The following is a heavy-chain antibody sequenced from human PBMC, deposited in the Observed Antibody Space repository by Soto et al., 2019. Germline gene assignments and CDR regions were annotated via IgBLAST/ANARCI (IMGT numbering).Heavy chain of an antibody. V-gene: IGHV1-18*04. J-gene: IGHJ3*02. CDR3: ARVLRGLPSYYYDSSGPRGALDI. D-gene: IGHD3-22*01. Sequence: GGPVKVSCKASGYSFTSYGISWVRQAPGKGLEWMGWIRAYNGNTNYEQKLQGRVTMTPHTSTSTAYMELRGLRSDDTAVYYCARVLRGLPSYYYDSSGPRGALDIWGRGTMVTVSS. CDR2: IRAYNGNT. CDR1: GYSFTSYG.